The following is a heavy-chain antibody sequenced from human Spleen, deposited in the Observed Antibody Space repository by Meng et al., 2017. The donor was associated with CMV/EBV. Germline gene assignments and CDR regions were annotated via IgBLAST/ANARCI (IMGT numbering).Heavy chain of an antibody. CDR1: GGTFSSYT. CDR2: IIPIPGIT. D-gene: IGHD5-18*01. Sequence: SVKVSCKASGGTFSSYTINWVRQAPGQGPEWMGRIIPIPGITNYAQKFQGRVTITADKSTSTAYMELRSLRSDDTAVYYCARDQKTWIQLWNYYYYGMDVWGQGTTVTVSS. V-gene: IGHV1-69*04. CDR3: ARDQKTWIQLWNYYYYGMDV. J-gene: IGHJ6*02.